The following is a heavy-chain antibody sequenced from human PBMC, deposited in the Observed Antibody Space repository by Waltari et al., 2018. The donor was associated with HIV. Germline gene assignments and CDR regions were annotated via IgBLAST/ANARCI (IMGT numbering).Heavy chain of an antibody. D-gene: IGHD1-26*01. CDR2: NNPNSGTS. CDR3: ANTRVGDCDY. CDR1: GYAFTSDD. Sequence: QVLLVQSGSEAKRPGASVMISCEASGYAFTSDDMNWVRQVPGLGLEWMGVNNPNSGTSNYAQKLRGRVTMTRDLSARTYYLELRNLKSDETAVYFCANTRVGDCDYWGQGSQGTVS. J-gene: IGHJ4*02. V-gene: IGHV1-46*03.